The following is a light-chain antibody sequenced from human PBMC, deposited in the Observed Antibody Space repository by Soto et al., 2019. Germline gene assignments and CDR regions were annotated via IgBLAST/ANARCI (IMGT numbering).Light chain of an antibody. Sequence: EIVMTQSPATLSVSPGEIATLSFSASQGIGSTLAWYQQKPGQTPRLLIYDAYIRATGVPARFSASGSGTEFTLTINSLQSEDFAVYYCQRYNRWPLAFGGGTKVDIK. CDR2: DAY. J-gene: IGKJ4*01. V-gene: IGKV3-15*01. CDR3: QRYNRWPLA. CDR1: QGIGST.